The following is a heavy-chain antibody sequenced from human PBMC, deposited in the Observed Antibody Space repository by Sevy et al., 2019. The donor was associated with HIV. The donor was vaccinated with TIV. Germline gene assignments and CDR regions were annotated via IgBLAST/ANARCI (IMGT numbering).Heavy chain of an antibody. CDR1: GFTSSSYA. CDR2: RSDSGVST. CDR3: ARDRATSATGTLFDY. Sequence: GGSLRLSCAASGFTSSSYAMSWVRQPPGRGLEWVSTRSDSGVSTYYADSVKGRFTISRDNSKNILYLQMNSLRAEDTAVYYCARDRATSATGTLFDYWGQGTLVTVSS. J-gene: IGHJ4*02. V-gene: IGHV3-23*01. D-gene: IGHD3-9*01.